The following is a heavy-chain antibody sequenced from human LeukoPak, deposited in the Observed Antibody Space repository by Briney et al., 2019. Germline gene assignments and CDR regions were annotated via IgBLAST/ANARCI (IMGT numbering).Heavy chain of an antibody. CDR1: GYTFTGYY. CDR3: ARALLTNYGSGSYYNPEEY. Sequence: ASVKVSCKASGYTFTGYYMHWVRQAPGQGLEWMGWMNPNSGNTDYAQKFQGRVTLTRNTSTSTAYMELSSLRSEDTAVYYCARALLTNYGSGSYYNPEEYWGQGTLVTVSS. D-gene: IGHD3-10*01. J-gene: IGHJ4*02. V-gene: IGHV1-8*02. CDR2: MNPNSGNT.